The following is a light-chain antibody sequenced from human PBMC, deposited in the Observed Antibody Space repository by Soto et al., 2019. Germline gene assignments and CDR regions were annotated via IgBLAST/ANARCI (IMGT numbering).Light chain of an antibody. J-gene: IGKJ5*01. V-gene: IGKV1-33*01. CDR2: DAF. CDR1: QEISED. CDR3: QQYDNLQIT. Sequence: DIQMTQSPPSLSASAVNRITSTCQASQEISEDLDWFQQRPGRAPKLLIYDAFNLEAGVPSRFSAGGSGTLFTLTIDSLQPDDIATYFCQQYDNLQITFGQGTRLEIK.